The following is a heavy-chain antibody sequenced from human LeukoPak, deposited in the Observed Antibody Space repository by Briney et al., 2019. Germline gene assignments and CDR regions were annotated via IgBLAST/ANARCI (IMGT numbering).Heavy chain of an antibody. CDR1: GDSISGSNYY. D-gene: IGHD4-17*01. J-gene: IGHJ1*01. CDR2: IYNSGHT. V-gene: IGHV4-61*01. Sequence: SETLSLTCTVSGDSISGSNYYWSWIRQPPGKGLEWIGYIYNSGHTNYNPSLKSRVTISEDTSKNQLSLKLSSVTAADTAVYYCARAAVTTSRYFQHWGQGTLVTVSS. CDR3: ARAAVTTSRYFQH.